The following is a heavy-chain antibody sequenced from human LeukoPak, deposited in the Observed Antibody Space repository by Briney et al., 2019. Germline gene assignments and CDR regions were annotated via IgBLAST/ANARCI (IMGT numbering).Heavy chain of an antibody. CDR2: IKQDGGEK. Sequence: PGRSLRLSCAASGFTFSTNWMTWVRQAPGKGLEWVANIKQDGGEKYYVDSVKGRFSISRDNAKNSLYLQMNSPRAEDTAVYYCAREHLRGNDAFDIWGQGTMVTVSS. J-gene: IGHJ3*02. CDR1: GFTFSTNW. D-gene: IGHD3-16*01. V-gene: IGHV3-7*01. CDR3: AREHLRGNDAFDI.